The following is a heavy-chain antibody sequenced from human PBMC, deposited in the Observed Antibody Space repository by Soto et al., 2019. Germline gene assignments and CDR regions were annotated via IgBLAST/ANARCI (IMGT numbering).Heavy chain of an antibody. V-gene: IGHV4-30-2*01. CDR2: IYYSGST. J-gene: IGHJ4*02. D-gene: IGHD4-17*01. CDR1: GGCISSGGYS. Sequence: QLQLQESGSGLVKPSQTLSLTCAVSGGCISSGGYSWRWIRQQPGKGLEWIGYIYYSGSTYYNPSLKSRVTISVDRSKNQFSLKLSSVTAADTAVYYCARGMTTVTTLDYWGQGTLVTVSS. CDR3: ARGMTTVTTLDY.